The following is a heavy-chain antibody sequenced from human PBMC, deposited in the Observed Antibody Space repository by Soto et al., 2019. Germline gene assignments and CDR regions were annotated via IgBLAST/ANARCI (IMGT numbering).Heavy chain of an antibody. CDR1: GYIFTGYW. CDR2: IYPGDSDT. CDR3: AGLTRSIYYYYGMNV. J-gene: IGHJ6*02. D-gene: IGHD2-21*02. V-gene: IGHV5-51*01. Sequence: ESLEISCKGSGYIFTGYWIGAVRQMPGKGLEWMGIIYPGDSDTRYSPSFQGQVTISADKSIRPAYLQWSRLKASETAMYSCAGLTRSIYYYYGMNVWHQRTTIAVS.